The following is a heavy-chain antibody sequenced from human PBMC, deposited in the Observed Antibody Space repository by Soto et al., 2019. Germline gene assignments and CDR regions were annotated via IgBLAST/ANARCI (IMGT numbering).Heavy chain of an antibody. V-gene: IGHV3-30-3*01. CDR2: ISYDGSNK. CDR1: GFTFSSYA. J-gene: IGHJ4*02. CDR3: ASQSLTVSGWADYYFGY. D-gene: IGHD6-19*01. Sequence: GGSLRLSCAASGFTFSSYAMHWVRQAPGKGLEWVAFISYDGSNKYYADSVKGRFTISRDNSKNTLYLQMNSLRAEDTAVYYCASQSLTVSGWADYYFGYWGEGTLVTVSS.